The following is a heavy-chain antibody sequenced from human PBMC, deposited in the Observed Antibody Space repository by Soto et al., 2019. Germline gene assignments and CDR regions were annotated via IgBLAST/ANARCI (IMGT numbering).Heavy chain of an antibody. D-gene: IGHD3-10*01. Sequence: EVQLVESGGTLVQPGGSLRLSCAVYGFTVSTNYISWVRQAPGKGLESVSIIYSDGRTYYADSVKGRFTTSRDTVNNLVFLQMDNLRADDTATYHCARDSSYYGAGRGVLDYWGQGTLVTVSS. CDR1: GFTVSTNY. V-gene: IGHV3-66*01. CDR2: IYSDGRT. J-gene: IGHJ4*02. CDR3: ARDSSYYGAGRGVLDY.